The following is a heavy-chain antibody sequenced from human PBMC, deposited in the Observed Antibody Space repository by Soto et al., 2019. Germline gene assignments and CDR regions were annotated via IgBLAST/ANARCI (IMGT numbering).Heavy chain of an antibody. CDR1: GGTFSSYA. D-gene: IGHD6-6*01. CDR3: ARDKAQLVRSYGVSYYGMDV. J-gene: IGHJ6*02. Sequence: QVQLVQSGAEVKKPGSSVKVSCKASGGTFSSYAISWVRQAPGQGLEWMGGIIPIFGTANYAQKFQGRVTITAEASTSTAYMELSSLRSEDTAVYYCARDKAQLVRSYGVSYYGMDVWGQGTTVTVSS. V-gene: IGHV1-69*01. CDR2: IIPIFGTA.